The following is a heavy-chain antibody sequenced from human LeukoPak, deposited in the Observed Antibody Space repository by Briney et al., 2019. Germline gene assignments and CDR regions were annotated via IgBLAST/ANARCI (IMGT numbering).Heavy chain of an antibody. D-gene: IGHD2-2*01. J-gene: IGHJ3*02. Sequence: PSGTLSLTCPVSGGSISSSNWWSCVRQPPGKGLEWIGEIYHSGSTNYNPSLKSRVTISVDKSKNQFSLKLSSVTAADTAVYYCARACCSSTPHAFDIWGQGTMVTVSS. CDR3: ARACCSSTPHAFDI. CDR2: IYHSGST. CDR1: GGSISSSNW. V-gene: IGHV4-4*02.